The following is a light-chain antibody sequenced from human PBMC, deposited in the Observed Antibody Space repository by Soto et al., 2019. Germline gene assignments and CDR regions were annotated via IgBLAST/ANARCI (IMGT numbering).Light chain of an antibody. Sequence: EIVLTQSPGTLSLSPGERATLSCRSSQSVSSSYLAWYQHNPGQAPRLLINDVSSRATGIPDRFSGSGSGTDFTLTISRLEPEDFAVYYCQQYGSSPTFGQGTKVEIK. V-gene: IGKV3-20*01. CDR1: QSVSSSY. CDR2: DVS. CDR3: QQYGSSPT. J-gene: IGKJ1*01.